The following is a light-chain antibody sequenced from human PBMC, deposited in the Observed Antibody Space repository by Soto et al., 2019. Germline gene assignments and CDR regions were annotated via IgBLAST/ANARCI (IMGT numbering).Light chain of an antibody. J-gene: IGKJ1*01. V-gene: IGKV3-20*01. Sequence: EIVLTQSPGTLSLSPGERATLSCRASQSVSSSYLAWYQQKPGQAPRLLIYGASSRATGIPDRFSGSGSGTDFTLTISRLEPEDFAVCYCQQYGRTFGQGTKVEIK. CDR1: QSVSSSY. CDR3: QQYGRT. CDR2: GAS.